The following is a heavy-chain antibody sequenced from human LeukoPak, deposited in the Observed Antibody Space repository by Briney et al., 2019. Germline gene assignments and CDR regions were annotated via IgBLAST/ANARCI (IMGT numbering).Heavy chain of an antibody. CDR3: ARDSADGDGFDF. CDR2: IGSSISTK. CDR1: GFTFSSHS. J-gene: IGHJ3*01. V-gene: IGHV3-48*02. Sequence: PGGSLRLSCAASGFTFSSHSMNWVRQAPGKGLEWVSYIGSSISTKYYADSVKGRFTISRDNAKSSLYLQMNSLRDEDTAVYYCARDSADGDGFDFWGLGTMVTVSS.